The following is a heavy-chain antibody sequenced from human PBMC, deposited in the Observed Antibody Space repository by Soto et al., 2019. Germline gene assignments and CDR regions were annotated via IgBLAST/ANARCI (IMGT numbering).Heavy chain of an antibody. V-gene: IGHV1-69*02. CDR3: ARREGGFAY. J-gene: IGHJ4*02. CDR1: GGTFSSYT. CDR2: IIPILGIA. Sequence: QVQLVQSGAEVKKPGSSVKVSCKASGGTFSSYTISWVRQSPGQGLEWMGRIIPILGIANYAQKFQGRVTITADKSTSTAYMELSSLRSEDTGVYYCARREGGFAYWGQGTLVTVSS. D-gene: IGHD1-26*01.